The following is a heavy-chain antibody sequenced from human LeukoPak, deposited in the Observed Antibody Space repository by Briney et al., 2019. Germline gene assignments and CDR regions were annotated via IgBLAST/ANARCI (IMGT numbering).Heavy chain of an antibody. CDR1: GFTFSRYA. CDR3: ARDRLLEDRDYSYYYYMDV. CDR2: ISYDGSNK. V-gene: IGHV3-30*04. Sequence: GGSLRLSCGGSGFTFSRYAMQWVRQTPGKGLEWVAVISYDGSNKYYVDSVKGRFTISRDNAKNSLYLQMNSLRAEDTAVYHCARDRLLEDRDYSYYYYMDVWGKGTTVTVSS. J-gene: IGHJ6*03. D-gene: IGHD1-1*01.